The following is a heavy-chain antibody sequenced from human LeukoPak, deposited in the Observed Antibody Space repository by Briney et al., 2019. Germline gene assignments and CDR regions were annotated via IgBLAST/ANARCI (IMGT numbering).Heavy chain of an antibody. J-gene: IGHJ2*01. CDR2: LSGGGDNT. V-gene: IGHV3-23*01. CDR3: AREVPYGYYYDSSWYFDL. D-gene: IGHD3-22*01. CDR1: GFTFSSYA. Sequence: PGGSLRLSCAASGFTFSSYAMTWVRQAPGKGLEWVSSLSGGGDNTYYADSVKGRFTISRDNSKNTLYLQVNSLRAEDTAVYYCAREVPYGYYYDSSWYFDLWGRGTLVTVSS.